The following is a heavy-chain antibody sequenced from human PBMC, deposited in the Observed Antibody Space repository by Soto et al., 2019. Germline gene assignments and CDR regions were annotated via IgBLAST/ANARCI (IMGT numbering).Heavy chain of an antibody. V-gene: IGHV4-39*01. CDR1: GVSISGGSYH. Sequence: ETLSLTCTVSGVSISGGSYHWVWIRQPPGKGLEWIGTIYYDGTTYYSPSLTSRVTMSVDTSKSQFSLKVNSVTAADTALYYCARQRGIPAHGTGIWFDPWGQGNLVTVSS. CDR3: ARQRGIPAHGTGIWFDP. D-gene: IGHD3-10*01. CDR2: IYYDGTT. J-gene: IGHJ5*02.